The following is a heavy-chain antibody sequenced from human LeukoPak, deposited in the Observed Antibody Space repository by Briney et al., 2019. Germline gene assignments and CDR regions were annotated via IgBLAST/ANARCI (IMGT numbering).Heavy chain of an antibody. D-gene: IGHD4-11*01. J-gene: IGHJ6*03. Sequence: KVSCKASGYTFTSYYMHWVRQAPGQGLEWMGIIYPGDSDTRYSPSFQGQVTISADKSISTAYLQWSSLKASDTAMYYCARHRNDYSRTYYYYMDVWGKGTTVTVSS. V-gene: IGHV5-51*01. CDR1: GYTFTSYY. CDR2: IYPGDSDT. CDR3: ARHRNDYSRTYYYYMDV.